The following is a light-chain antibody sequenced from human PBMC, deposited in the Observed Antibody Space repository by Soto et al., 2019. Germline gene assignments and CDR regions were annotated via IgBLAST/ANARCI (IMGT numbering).Light chain of an antibody. Sequence: QSALTQPASVSGSLGQSITISCTGTSSDVGGYNYVSWYQQHPGKAPKFMIYEVSNRPSGVSNRFSGSKSGNTASLTISGLQAEDEADYYCSSYTSSSTPWVFGGGTKLTVL. CDR1: SSDVGGYNY. J-gene: IGLJ3*02. CDR3: SSYTSSSTPWV. CDR2: EVS. V-gene: IGLV2-14*01.